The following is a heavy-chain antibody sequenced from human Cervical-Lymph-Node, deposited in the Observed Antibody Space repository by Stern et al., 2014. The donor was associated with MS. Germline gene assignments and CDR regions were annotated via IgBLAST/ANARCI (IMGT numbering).Heavy chain of an antibody. CDR2: ISAYNGKT. Sequence: QVQLVQSGGEVKKPGASVKVSCKASGYTFTSYGISWVRQAPGQGLEWLGWISAYNGKTNYAKKVQGRVTITTDKSTSIAYMELRSLRSDDTAVYYCARDDYDSSGYYLRYYYYGMDVWGQGTTVTVSS. J-gene: IGHJ6*02. CDR3: ARDDYDSSGYYLRYYYYGMDV. D-gene: IGHD3-22*01. CDR1: GYTFTSYG. V-gene: IGHV1-18*04.